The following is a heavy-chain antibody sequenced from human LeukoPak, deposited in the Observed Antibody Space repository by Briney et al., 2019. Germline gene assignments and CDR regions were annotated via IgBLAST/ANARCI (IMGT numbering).Heavy chain of an antibody. V-gene: IGHV3-23*01. Sequence: PGGSLRLSCAAYGFTFSNYAMSWVRQAPGKGLEWVSGLSGSAGSTSYADSVKGRFTISRDNSKNTLYLQMNSLRAEDTALYYCARPQWLVQGKYFDYWGQGTLVTVSS. D-gene: IGHD6-19*01. J-gene: IGHJ4*02. CDR2: LSGSAGST. CDR1: GFTFSNYA. CDR3: ARPQWLVQGKYFDY.